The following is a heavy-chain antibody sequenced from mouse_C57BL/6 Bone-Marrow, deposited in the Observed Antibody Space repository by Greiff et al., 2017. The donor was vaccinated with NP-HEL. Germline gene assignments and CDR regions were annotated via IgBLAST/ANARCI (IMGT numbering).Heavy chain of an antibody. J-gene: IGHJ3*01. Sequence: VQGVESGAELVRPGTSVKVSCKASGYAFTNYLIEWVKQRPGQGLEWIGVINPGSGGTNYNEKFKGKATLTADTSSSTAYMQLSSLTSEDSAVYFCARSNYRDYWGQGTLVTVSA. CDR3: ARSNYRDY. D-gene: IGHD2-14*01. CDR2: INPGSGGT. CDR1: GYAFTNYL. V-gene: IGHV1-54*01.